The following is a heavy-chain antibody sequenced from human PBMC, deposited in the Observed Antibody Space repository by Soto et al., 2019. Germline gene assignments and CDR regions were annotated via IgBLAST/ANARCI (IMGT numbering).Heavy chain of an antibody. V-gene: IGHV3-23*01. Sequence: EVQLLESGGGLVQPGGSLRLSCAASGFTFSSYAMSWVRQDQGKGLEWVSTISGSGGSTYYADSVKGRFTISRDNSKNTLYLQMNSLRAEDTAVYYCAKDQDYYGSGSYWAYGMDVWGQGTTVTVSS. J-gene: IGHJ6*02. CDR3: AKDQDYYGSGSYWAYGMDV. D-gene: IGHD3-10*01. CDR1: GFTFSSYA. CDR2: ISGSGGST.